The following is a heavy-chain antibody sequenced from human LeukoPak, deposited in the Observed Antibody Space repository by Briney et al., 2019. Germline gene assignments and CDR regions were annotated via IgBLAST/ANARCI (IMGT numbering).Heavy chain of an antibody. J-gene: IGHJ4*02. Sequence: ASVKVSCKASGYTFTGCYMHWVRQAPGQGLEWMGWINPNSGGTNYAQRFQGRVTMTRDTSISTAYMELSRLRSDDTAVYYCARAKDREDYYFDNWGQGTLVTVSS. CDR2: INPNSGGT. D-gene: IGHD2-15*01. V-gene: IGHV1-2*02. CDR3: ARAKDREDYYFDN. CDR1: GYTFTGCY.